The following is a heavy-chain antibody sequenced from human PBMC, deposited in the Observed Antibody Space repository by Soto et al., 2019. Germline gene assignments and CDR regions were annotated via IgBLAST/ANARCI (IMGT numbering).Heavy chain of an antibody. J-gene: IGHJ5*02. D-gene: IGHD2-2*01. CDR3: ARDRIRSSSTDWPEWFDP. Sequence: AETLSLTCSVYGGSFSGYYWSWIRQPPGKGLEWIGYIHYSGSTNYNPSLKNRVTISLDTSKNQFSLKLNSVTAADTAVYYCARDRIRSSSTDWPEWFDPWGQGTLVTVSS. CDR2: IHYSGST. V-gene: IGHV4-59*01. CDR1: GGSFSGYY.